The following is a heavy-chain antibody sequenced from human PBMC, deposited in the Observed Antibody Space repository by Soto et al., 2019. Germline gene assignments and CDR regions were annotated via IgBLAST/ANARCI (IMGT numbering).Heavy chain of an antibody. Sequence: SETLSLTCAVYGGSFSGYYWSWIRQPPGKGLEWIGEINHSGSTNYNPSLKSRVTISVDTSKNQFSLKLSSVTAADTAVYYCARGSDYDSSGYYQSFDYWGQGTLVTVSS. J-gene: IGHJ4*02. D-gene: IGHD3-22*01. V-gene: IGHV4-34*01. CDR2: INHSGST. CDR3: ARGSDYDSSGYYQSFDY. CDR1: GGSFSGYY.